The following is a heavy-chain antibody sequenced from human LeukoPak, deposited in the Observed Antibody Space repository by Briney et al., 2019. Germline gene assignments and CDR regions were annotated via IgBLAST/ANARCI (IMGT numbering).Heavy chain of an antibody. J-gene: IGHJ6*03. Sequence: ASVKASCKASGYTFTSYGISWVRRAPGQGLEWMGWISAYNGNTNYAQKLQGRVTMTTDTSTSTAYMELRSLRSDDTAVYYCARDYDFWSGSVFYYYYYMDVWGKGTTVTVSS. CDR1: GYTFTSYG. V-gene: IGHV1-18*01. CDR3: ARDYDFWSGSVFYYYYYMDV. D-gene: IGHD3-3*01. CDR2: ISAYNGNT.